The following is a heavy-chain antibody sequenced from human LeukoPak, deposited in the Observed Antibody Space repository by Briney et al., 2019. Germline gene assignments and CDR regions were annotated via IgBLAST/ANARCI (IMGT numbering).Heavy chain of an antibody. CDR2: IDHSGST. CDR1: GGSIINSNW. D-gene: IGHD6-13*01. J-gene: IGHJ4*02. CDR3: ARVIAAAAYFDY. V-gene: IGHV4-4*02. Sequence: PSETLSLTCAVSGGSIINSNWWSWVRQPPGKGLEWIGEIDHSGSTSYNPSLKSRVTMSVDRSQNQFSLRLSTVTAADTAVYYCARVIAAAAYFDYWGQGTLVTVSS.